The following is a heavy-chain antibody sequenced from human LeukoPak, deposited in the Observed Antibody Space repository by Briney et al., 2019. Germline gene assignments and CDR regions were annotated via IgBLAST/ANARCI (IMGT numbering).Heavy chain of an antibody. CDR2: ISSSSSYI. J-gene: IGHJ4*02. CDR1: GFTFSSDV. Sequence: GGSLRLSCAASGFTFSSDVMSWVRQAPGKGLEWVSSISSSSSYIYYADSVKGRFTISRDNAKNSLYLQMNSLRAEDTAVYYCARVYSSSWYDYWGQGTLVTVSS. CDR3: ARVYSSSWYDY. V-gene: IGHV3-21*01. D-gene: IGHD6-13*01.